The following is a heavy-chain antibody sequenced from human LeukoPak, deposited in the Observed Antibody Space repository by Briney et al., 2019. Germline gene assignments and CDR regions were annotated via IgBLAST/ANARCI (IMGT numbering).Heavy chain of an antibody. Sequence: ASVKVSCKASGYTFTSFGISWVRQTPGQGLEWMGWISAYDGNTNYAQKLQGRVTMTEDTSTSTAYMELRSLRSDDTAVYYCARDRKQRYCSSTSCPDLLYMDVWGQGTTVTVSS. D-gene: IGHD2-2*01. CDR1: GYTFTSFG. J-gene: IGHJ6*02. CDR3: ARDRKQRYCSSTSCPDLLYMDV. CDR2: ISAYDGNT. V-gene: IGHV1-18*01.